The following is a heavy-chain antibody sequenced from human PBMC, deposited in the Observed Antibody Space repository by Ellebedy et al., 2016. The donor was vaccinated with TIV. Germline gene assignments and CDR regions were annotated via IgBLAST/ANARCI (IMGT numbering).Heavy chain of an antibody. CDR3: AKDRSIAAAHVDS. CDR2: ISSRSSTI. D-gene: IGHD6-13*01. J-gene: IGHJ4*02. V-gene: IGHV3-48*01. CDR1: GFTFSTYE. Sequence: GESLKISCAASGFTFSTYEMNSVSQVPGKGLEWISSISSRSSTIYYADSVKGRFTVSRDNSRNILYLQMNSLRLEDTGMYYCAKDRSIAAAHVDSWGQGTLVTVSS.